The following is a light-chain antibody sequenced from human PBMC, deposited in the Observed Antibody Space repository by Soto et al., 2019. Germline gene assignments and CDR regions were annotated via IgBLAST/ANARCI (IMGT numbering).Light chain of an antibody. J-gene: IGLJ1*01. V-gene: IGLV2-8*01. CDR2: EVS. CDR1: SSDIGGYTY. CDR3: SSFADSNSYV. Sequence: HSVLTQPPSASGSPGQSVTISCSGSSSDIGGYTYVSWYQHHPGKAPKLMIYEVSKRPSGVPDRFSGSKSGNTASLTVSGLQAEDEADYYCSSFADSNSYVFGTGTKVTVL.